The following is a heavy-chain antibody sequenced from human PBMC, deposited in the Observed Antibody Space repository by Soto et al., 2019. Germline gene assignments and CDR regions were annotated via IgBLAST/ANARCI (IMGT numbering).Heavy chain of an antibody. CDR2: INSSGSTI. V-gene: IGHV3-48*03. D-gene: IGHD6-19*01. J-gene: IGHJ6*02. Sequence: QPGGSLRLSCAASGFTFSSYEMNWVRQAPGKGLEWVSYINSSGSTIYYSDSVKGRFTISRDNAKNSLYLQMNSLRAEDTAVYYCAGVGLSSGWYKVAYYGMDVWGQGTTVTVSS. CDR1: GFTFSSYE. CDR3: AGVGLSSGWYKVAYYGMDV.